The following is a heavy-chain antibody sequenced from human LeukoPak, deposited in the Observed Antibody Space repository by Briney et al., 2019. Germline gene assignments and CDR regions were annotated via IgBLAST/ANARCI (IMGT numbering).Heavy chain of an antibody. CDR3: ARDCSSSSGSAGGMDV. V-gene: IGHV3-66*02. J-gene: IGHJ6*02. CDR2: IYSGGST. D-gene: IGHD2-2*01. CDR1: GFTVSSNY. Sequence: RGGSLRLSCAASGFTVSSNYMSWVRQAPGKGLEWVAVIYSGGSTYYADSVKGRFTISRDNSKNTLYLQMNSLRAEDTAVYYCARDCSSSSGSAGGMDVWGQGTTVTVSS.